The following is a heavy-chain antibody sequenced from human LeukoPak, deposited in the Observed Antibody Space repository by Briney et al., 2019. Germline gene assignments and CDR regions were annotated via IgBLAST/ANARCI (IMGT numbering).Heavy chain of an antibody. CDR1: GFTFSSYW. Sequence: GGSLRLSCAASGFTFSSYWMSWVRQAPGKGLEWVANIKQDGSEKYYVDSVKGRFTISRDNSKNTLYLQMNSLRAEDTAVYYCARDSHLYYDFWSGYNFDSWGQGTLVTVSS. J-gene: IGHJ4*02. D-gene: IGHD3-3*01. CDR2: IKQDGSEK. V-gene: IGHV3-7*01. CDR3: ARDSHLYYDFWSGYNFDS.